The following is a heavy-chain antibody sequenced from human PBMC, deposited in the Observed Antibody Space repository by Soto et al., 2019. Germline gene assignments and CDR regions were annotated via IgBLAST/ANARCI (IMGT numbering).Heavy chain of an antibody. Sequence: GASVKVSCKASGFTFASSAMQWVRQARGQRLEWIGWIVVGSGNTNYPQKLQERVTITRDISTSTAYMELRSLRSDDTAVYYCARPIYYYYYMDVWGKGTTVTVSS. V-gene: IGHV1-58*02. CDR3: ARPIYYYYYMDV. CDR2: IVVGSGNT. J-gene: IGHJ6*03. CDR1: GFTFASSA.